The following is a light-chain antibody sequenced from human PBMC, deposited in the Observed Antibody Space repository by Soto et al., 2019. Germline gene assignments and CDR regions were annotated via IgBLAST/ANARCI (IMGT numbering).Light chain of an antibody. V-gene: IGKV2-40*01. CDR1: QSLLDSDDGIPY. J-gene: IGKJ4*01. CDR3: MQRIRFPLT. CDR2: TVS. Sequence: DFVMTQSPVSLSVTPGEPASISCRSSQSLLDSDDGIPYLDWFLQKPGQSPQLLIYTVSYRASGVPDRFSGSGSGTDFTLKISRVEAEDVGVYYCMQRIRFPLTFGGGTKVEI.